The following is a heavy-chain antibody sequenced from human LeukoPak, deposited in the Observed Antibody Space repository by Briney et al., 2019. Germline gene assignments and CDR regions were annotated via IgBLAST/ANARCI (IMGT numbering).Heavy chain of an antibody. CDR1: GFTFSSYS. D-gene: IGHD6-25*01. V-gene: IGHV3-21*01. J-gene: IGHJ5*02. CDR3: ARDLGIAAAA. Sequence: GGSLRLSCAASGFTFSSYSMNWVRQAPGKGLEWVSSISSSSSYIYYADSVKGRFTISRDNAKNSLYLQMSSLRAEDTAVYYCARDLGIAAAAWGQGTLVTVSS. CDR2: ISSSSSYI.